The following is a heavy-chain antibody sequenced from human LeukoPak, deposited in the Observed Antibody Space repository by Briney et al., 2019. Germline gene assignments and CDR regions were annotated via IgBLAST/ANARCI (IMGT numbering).Heavy chain of an antibody. CDR1: GLTFSSYP. Sequence: GRSLRLSCAASGLTFSSYPMHWVRQAPGKGLEWVAVISYDGSEKHYADPVKGRFTISRDNSKNTLYLQMSSLRAEDTAMYYCAREGNSGYYPYWGQGILVTVSP. CDR3: AREGNSGYYPY. CDR2: ISYDGSEK. D-gene: IGHD3-22*01. V-gene: IGHV3-30-3*01. J-gene: IGHJ4*02.